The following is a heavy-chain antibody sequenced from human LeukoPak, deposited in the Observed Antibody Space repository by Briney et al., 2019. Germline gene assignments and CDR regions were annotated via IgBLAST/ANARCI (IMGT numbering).Heavy chain of an antibody. D-gene: IGHD6-13*01. CDR1: GFTFSSYG. Sequence: GRSLRLSCAASGFTFSSYGMHWVRQAPGKGLEWVAVIWYDGSNKYYADSVKGRFTISRDNSKNTLYLQMNSLRAEDTAVYYCAEDLAAAGALDYWGQGTLVTVSS. V-gene: IGHV3-33*06. CDR3: AEDLAAAGALDY. CDR2: IWYDGSNK. J-gene: IGHJ4*02.